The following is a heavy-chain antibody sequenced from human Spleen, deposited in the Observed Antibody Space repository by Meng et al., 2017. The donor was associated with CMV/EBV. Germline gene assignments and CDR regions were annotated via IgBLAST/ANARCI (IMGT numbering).Heavy chain of an antibody. CDR2: IIPIFGTR. CDR3: ASVWGPNDYDDSAAGYHYYAMDV. Sequence: SVKVSCKASGGTFSSYAISWVRQAPGQGLEWMGGIIPIFGTRNHAHKYQGRVTISTDESTGTAFMELSSLRSEDTAVYFCASVWGPNDYDDSAAGYHYYAMDVWVQGTTVTVSS. CDR1: GGTFSSYA. J-gene: IGHJ6*02. D-gene: IGHD4-17*01. V-gene: IGHV1-69*05.